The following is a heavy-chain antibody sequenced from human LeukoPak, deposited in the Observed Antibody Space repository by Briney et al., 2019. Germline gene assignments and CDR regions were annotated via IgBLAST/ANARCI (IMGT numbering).Heavy chain of an antibody. CDR2: IKTKTDGATT. J-gene: IGHJ4*02. D-gene: IGHD3-22*01. V-gene: IGHV3-15*01. CDR3: TKNYYDTSGSLFY. Sequence: GGSLRLSCAASGFTFSNAWMSWVRRAPGKGLEWVGRIKTKTDGATTDYGTPVKGRFTISRDDSENTLYLQMNSLKTEDTAVYFCTKNYYDTSGSLFYWGQGTLVTVSS. CDR1: GFTFSNAW.